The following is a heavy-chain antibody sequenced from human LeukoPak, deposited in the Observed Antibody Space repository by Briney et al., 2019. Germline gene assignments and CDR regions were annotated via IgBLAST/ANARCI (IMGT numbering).Heavy chain of an antibody. CDR2: ISYDGSNK. J-gene: IGHJ4*02. V-gene: IGHV3-30-3*01. CDR1: GFTFSSYA. CDR3: ARAITMIVVVMADY. Sequence: GGSLRLSCAASGFTFSSYAMHWVRQAPGKGLEWVAVISYDGSNKYYADSVKGRFTISRDNSKNTLYLQMNSLRAEDTAVYYCARAITMIVVVMADYWGQGTLVTVSS. D-gene: IGHD3-22*01.